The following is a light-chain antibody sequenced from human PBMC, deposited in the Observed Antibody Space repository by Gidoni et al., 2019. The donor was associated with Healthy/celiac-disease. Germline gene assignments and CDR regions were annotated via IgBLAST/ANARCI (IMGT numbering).Light chain of an antibody. CDR3: QQYNNWPVT. J-gene: IGKJ2*01. Sequence: EIVMPQSPATLSVSPVERATLSCRASQRVSSNLAWYQQKPGQAPRLLIYGASTRATGIPARFSGSGSGTEFTLTISSLQSEDFAVYYCQQYNNWPVTFGQGTKLEIK. V-gene: IGKV3-15*01. CDR2: GAS. CDR1: QRVSSN.